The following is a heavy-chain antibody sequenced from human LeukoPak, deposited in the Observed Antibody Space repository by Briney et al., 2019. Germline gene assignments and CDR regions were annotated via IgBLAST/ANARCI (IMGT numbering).Heavy chain of an antibody. CDR2: ISSSSSYI. Sequence: GGSLRLSCAASGFTFSSYAMSWVRQAPGKGLEWVSSISSSSSYIYYADSVKGRFTISRDNAKNSLYLQMNSLRAEDTAVYYCARRARGLYGSGSYYDYWGQGTLVTVSS. CDR3: ARRARGLYGSGSYYDY. CDR1: GFTFSSYA. D-gene: IGHD3-10*01. J-gene: IGHJ4*02. V-gene: IGHV3-21*01.